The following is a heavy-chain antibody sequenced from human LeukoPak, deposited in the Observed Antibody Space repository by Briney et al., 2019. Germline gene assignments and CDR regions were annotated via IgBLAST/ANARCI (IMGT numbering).Heavy chain of an antibody. V-gene: IGHV4-59*04. CDR3: ARHGHPDYVNFDY. CDR2: IYYSGST. CDR1: GGSISSYY. Sequence: SETLSLTCTVSGGSISSYYWSWIRQPPGKGLEWIGYIYYSGSTYYNPSLKSRVTISVDTSKNQFSLKLSSVTAADTAVYYCARHGHPDYVNFDYWGQGTLVTVSS. J-gene: IGHJ4*02. D-gene: IGHD4-17*01.